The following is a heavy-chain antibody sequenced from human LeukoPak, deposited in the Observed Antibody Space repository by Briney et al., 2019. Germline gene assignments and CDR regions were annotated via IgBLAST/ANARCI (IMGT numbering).Heavy chain of an antibody. CDR3: ARIPRGYSYGYYYYYYMDV. CDR1: GYTFTGYY. D-gene: IGHD5-18*01. V-gene: IGHV1-2*02. Sequence: ASVKVSCKASGYTFTGYYMHWVRQAPGEGLEWMGWINPNSGGTKYAQKFQGRVTMTRDTSINTAYMEVRRLTSDDTAVYYCARIPRGYSYGYYYYYYMDVWGKGTTVTISS. J-gene: IGHJ6*03. CDR2: INPNSGGT.